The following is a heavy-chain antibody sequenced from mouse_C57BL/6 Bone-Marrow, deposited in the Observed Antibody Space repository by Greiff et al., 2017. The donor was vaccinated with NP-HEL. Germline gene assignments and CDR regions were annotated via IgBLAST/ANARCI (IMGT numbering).Heavy chain of an antibody. D-gene: IGHD2-1*01. CDR3: THYGTFAY. Sequence: VQLQQSGTVLARPGASVKMSCKTSGYTFTSYWMHWVKQRPGQGLEWIGAIYPGNSDTSYNQKFKGKAKLTAVTSASTAYMELSSLTNEDSAVYYCTHYGTFAYWGQGTLVTVSA. J-gene: IGHJ3*01. V-gene: IGHV1-5*01. CDR1: GYTFTSYW. CDR2: IYPGNSDT.